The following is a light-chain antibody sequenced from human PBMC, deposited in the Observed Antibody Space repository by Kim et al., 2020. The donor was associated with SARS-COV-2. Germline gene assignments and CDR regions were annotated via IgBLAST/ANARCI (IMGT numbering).Light chain of an antibody. Sequence: DVQVTQSPSSLSASVGDRITITCRTSQNINNYLNWYQQKPGKAPQLLIYVAFSLQSGVPSRFSGSASGTDFTLTINSLQPEDFATYFCQQSYSFPLTFGGGTKLEI. CDR1: QNINNY. V-gene: IGKV1-39*01. CDR2: VAF. CDR3: QQSYSFPLT. J-gene: IGKJ4*01.